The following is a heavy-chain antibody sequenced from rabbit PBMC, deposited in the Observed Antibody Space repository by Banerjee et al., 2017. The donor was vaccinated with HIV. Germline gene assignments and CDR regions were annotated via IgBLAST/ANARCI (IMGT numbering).Heavy chain of an antibody. CDR2: IGAVST. Sequence: QEQLEESGGDLVKPEGSLTLTCTASGFSFSSNYWLCWVRQAPGKGLEWIACIGAVSTYYASWAKGRFSISKTSSTTVTLQMTSLTAADTATYFCARNMASSNGDYMAYFNLWGPGTLVTVS. D-gene: IGHD1-1*01. V-gene: IGHV1S45*01. CDR3: ARNMASSNGDYMAYFNL. CDR1: GFSFSSNYW. J-gene: IGHJ4*01.